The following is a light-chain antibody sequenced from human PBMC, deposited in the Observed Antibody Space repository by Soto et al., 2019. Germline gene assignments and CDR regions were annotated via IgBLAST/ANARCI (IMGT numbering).Light chain of an antibody. J-gene: IGKJ5*01. CDR1: QSINKY. CDR3: QHGYGTIT. V-gene: IGKV1-39*01. CDR2: AAS. Sequence: DIQMTQSPSSLSASVGDRVTITCRASQSINKYLNWYQQKPGKAPNLLIYAASNLQGGVPSRFSGSGSRTDFTLTISSLQPEDFATYYCQHGYGTITFGQGTRMEIK.